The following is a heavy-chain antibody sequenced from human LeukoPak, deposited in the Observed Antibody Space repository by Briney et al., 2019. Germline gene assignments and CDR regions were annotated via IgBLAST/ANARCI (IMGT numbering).Heavy chain of an antibody. CDR2: IYYSGST. D-gene: IGHD3-22*01. V-gene: IGHV4-59*01. CDR3: AREAGLRYDSSGYYYLFDY. J-gene: IGHJ4*02. Sequence: SETLSLTCTVSGGSISSYYWSWIRQPPGKGLEWIGYIYYSGSTNYNPSLKSRVNISVATSKNQFSLKLSSVTAADTAVYYCAREAGLRYDSSGYYYLFDYWGQGTLVTVSS. CDR1: GGSISSYY.